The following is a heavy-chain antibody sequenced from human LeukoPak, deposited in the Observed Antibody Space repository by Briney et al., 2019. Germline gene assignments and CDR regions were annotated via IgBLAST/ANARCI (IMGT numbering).Heavy chain of an antibody. J-gene: IGHJ4*02. CDR2: IYTSGST. D-gene: IGHD2-2*01. CDR3: ARALYPNCSSPSCLTKARVYYFDY. CDR1: GGSISSYY. V-gene: IGHV4-4*07. Sequence: SETLSLTCTVSGGSISSYYWSWIRQPAGKGLEWIGRIYTSGSTNYNPSLKSRVTMSVDTSKNQFSLKLSSVTAADTAVYYCARALYPNCSSPSCLTKARVYYFDYWGQGTLVTVSS.